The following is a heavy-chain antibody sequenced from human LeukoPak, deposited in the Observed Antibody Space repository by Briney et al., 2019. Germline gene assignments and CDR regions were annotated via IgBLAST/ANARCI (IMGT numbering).Heavy chain of an antibody. CDR2: ISSSGSTI. V-gene: IGHV3-11*01. D-gene: IGHD1-26*01. CDR3: AKQDGSYTIYYFDY. J-gene: IGHJ4*02. Sequence: PGGSLRLSCAASGFTFSDYYMSWIRQAPGKGLEWVSYISSSGSTIYYADSVKGRFTISRDNAKNSLYLQMNSLRAEDTAVYYCAKQDGSYTIYYFDYWGQGTLVTVSS. CDR1: GFTFSDYY.